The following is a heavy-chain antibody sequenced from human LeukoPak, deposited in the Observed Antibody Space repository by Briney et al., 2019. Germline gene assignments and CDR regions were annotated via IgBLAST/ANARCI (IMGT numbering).Heavy chain of an antibody. J-gene: IGHJ4*02. V-gene: IGHV3-48*03. Sequence: PGGSLRLSCAASGFTFSSYEMNWVRQAPGKGLEWVSYISSSGSTIYYADSVRGRFTISRDNAKNSLYLQMNGLRAEDTAVYYCARDPRAPWSGYAIGGFDYWGQGTLVTVSS. CDR2: ISSSGSTI. CDR1: GFTFSSYE. CDR3: ARDPRAPWSGYAIGGFDY. D-gene: IGHD5-12*01.